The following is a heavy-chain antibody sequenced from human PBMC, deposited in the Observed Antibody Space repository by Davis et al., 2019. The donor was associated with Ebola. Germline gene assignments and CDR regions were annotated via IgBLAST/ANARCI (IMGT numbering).Heavy chain of an antibody. V-gene: IGHV3-66*01. CDR1: GFMVRSNY. Sequence: GGSLRLSCAASGFMVRSNYMNWVRQAPGKGLEWVSIFYNGGAIYYADSVKGRFTISRDNSKSTLYLQMNSLRAEDTGVYYCARVVMITFGGVIVTSDAFDIWGQGTMVTVSS. CDR3: ARVVMITFGGVIVTSDAFDI. D-gene: IGHD3-16*02. CDR2: FYNGGAI. J-gene: IGHJ3*02.